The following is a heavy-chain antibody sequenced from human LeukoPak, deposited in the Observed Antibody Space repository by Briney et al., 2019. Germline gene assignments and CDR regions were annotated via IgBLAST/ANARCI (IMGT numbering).Heavy chain of an antibody. D-gene: IGHD2-2*01. CDR2: ISAYNGNT. V-gene: IGHV1-18*01. J-gene: IGHJ4*02. CDR1: GYTFTSYG. Sequence: LEASVKVSCTASGYTFTSYGISWVRQAPGQGLEWMGWISAYNGNTNYAQKLQGRVTMTTDTSTSTAYMELRSLRSDDTAVYYCARADCSSTSCYLPIDYWGQGTLVTVSS. CDR3: ARADCSSTSCYLPIDY.